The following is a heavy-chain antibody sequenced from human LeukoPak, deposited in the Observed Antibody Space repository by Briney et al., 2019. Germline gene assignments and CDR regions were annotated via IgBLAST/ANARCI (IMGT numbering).Heavy chain of an antibody. Sequence: PGGSLRLSCAASGFSFSSSWMSWVRQVPGKGLQWVANINPDGTEQYYGDSVKGRFTFSRDNIKNSLSLQMNSLRADDTAVYYCARDQIWGFDPWGQGTLVTVSS. CDR3: ARDQIWGFDP. CDR1: GFSFSSSW. D-gene: IGHD5-18*01. CDR2: INPDGTEQ. J-gene: IGHJ5*02. V-gene: IGHV3-7*01.